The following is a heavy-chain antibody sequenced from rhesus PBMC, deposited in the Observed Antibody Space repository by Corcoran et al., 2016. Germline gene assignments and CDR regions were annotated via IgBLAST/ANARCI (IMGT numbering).Heavy chain of an antibody. CDR2: IGGSSGST. D-gene: IGHD5-42*01. Sequence: QVQLQESGPGLVKPSETLSLTCAVSGYSISSGYGWSWIRQPPGKGLEWIGYIGGSSGSTHYNPSLKSRVTISKDTSKNQFSLKLSSVTAADTAVYYCARSWGYHFDYWGQGVLVTVSS. CDR1: GYSISSGYG. CDR3: ARSWGYHFDY. V-gene: IGHV4-127*01. J-gene: IGHJ4*01.